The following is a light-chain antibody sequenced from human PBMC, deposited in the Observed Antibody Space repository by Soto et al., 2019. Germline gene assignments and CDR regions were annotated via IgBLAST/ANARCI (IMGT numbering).Light chain of an antibody. J-gene: IGKJ3*01. Sequence: EIVLTQSPGTLSLSAGERATLSCRASQSVSSSYLAWYQQKPGQAPRLLIYGASSRATGIPDRFSGSGSGTDFTLTISRLEPEDFAVYYCQQYNNSPFTFGPGTKVDIK. CDR3: QQYNNSPFT. CDR1: QSVSSSY. CDR2: GAS. V-gene: IGKV3-20*01.